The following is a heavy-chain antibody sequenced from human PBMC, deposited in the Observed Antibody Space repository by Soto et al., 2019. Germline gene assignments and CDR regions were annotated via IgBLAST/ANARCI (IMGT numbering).Heavy chain of an antibody. J-gene: IGHJ6*02. Sequence: HPGGSLRLSCAASGFTSSSYGMHWVRQAPGKGLEWVAVISYDGSNKYYADSVKGRFTISRDNSKNALYLQMNSLRAEDTAVYYCAKDVVVGATTGLGDYYYYYGMDVWGQGTTVTVS. CDR3: AKDVVVGATTGLGDYYYYYGMDV. CDR1: GFTSSSYG. CDR2: ISYDGSNK. V-gene: IGHV3-30*18. D-gene: IGHD1-26*01.